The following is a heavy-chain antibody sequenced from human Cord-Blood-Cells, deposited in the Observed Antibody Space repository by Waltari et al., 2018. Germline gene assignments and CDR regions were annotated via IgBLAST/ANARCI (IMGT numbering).Heavy chain of an antibody. CDR1: GFTFSSYA. D-gene: IGHD6-19*01. V-gene: IGHV3-23*01. CDR2: IIVSGGST. J-gene: IGHJ3*02. Sequence: EVQLLESGGGLVQPGGSLRLSCAASGFTFSSYAMSWVRQAPGKGLEWVSAIIVSGGSTDYADSVKGRFTISRDKSKNTLYLQMNSLRAEDTAVYYCAKSPRIAVAGTDAFDIWGQGTMVTVSS. CDR3: AKSPRIAVAGTDAFDI.